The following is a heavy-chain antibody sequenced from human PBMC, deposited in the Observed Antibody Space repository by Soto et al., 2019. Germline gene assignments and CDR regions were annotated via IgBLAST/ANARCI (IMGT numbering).Heavy chain of an antibody. D-gene: IGHD3-10*01. CDR2: ISSNGGST. J-gene: IGHJ6*03. CDR1: GFTFSRYA. Sequence: GGSLRLSCAASGFTFSRYAMHWVRQAPGKGLEYVSAISSNGGSTYYSNSVKGRFTISRDNSKNTLYLQMGSLRSEDMAVYYCARDFSGGVHMDVWGKGTTVTVSS. CDR3: ARDFSGGVHMDV. V-gene: IGHV3-64*01.